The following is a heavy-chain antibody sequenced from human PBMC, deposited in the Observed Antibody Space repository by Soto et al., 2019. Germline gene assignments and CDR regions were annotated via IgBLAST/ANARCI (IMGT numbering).Heavy chain of an antibody. V-gene: IGHV4-4*02. D-gene: IGHD5-18*01. CDR1: GGSISSSNW. CDR3: ARVLRSGYSYGYGYGMDV. J-gene: IGHJ6*02. Sequence: SETLSLTCAVSGGSISSSNWWSWVRQPPGKGLEWIGEIYHSGSTNYSPSLKSRVTISVDKSKNQFSLKLSSVTAADTAVYYCARVLRSGYSYGYGYGMDVWGQGTTVTVSS. CDR2: IYHSGST.